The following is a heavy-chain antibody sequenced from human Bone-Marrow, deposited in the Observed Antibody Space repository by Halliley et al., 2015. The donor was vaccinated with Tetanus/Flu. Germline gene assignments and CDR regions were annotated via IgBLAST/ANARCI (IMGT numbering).Heavy chain of an antibody. V-gene: IGHV5-10-1*01. CDR2: INPRDSDT. Sequence: QLVQSGAEVKKPGESLRISCKGSGYSFTSYWISWVRQMPGKGLEWMGTINPRDSDTKFSPSFQGHVTISADKSITTAYLQWSRLEASAPAMYYCATPWDRGPLNYWGQGTLVTVSS. D-gene: IGHD1-26*01. CDR3: ATPWDRGPLNY. CDR1: GYSFTSYW. J-gene: IGHJ4*02.